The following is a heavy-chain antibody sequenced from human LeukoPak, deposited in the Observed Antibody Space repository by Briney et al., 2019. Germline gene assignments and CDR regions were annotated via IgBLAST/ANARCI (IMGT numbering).Heavy chain of an antibody. CDR1: GFTFSSYW. D-gene: IGHD6-6*01. Sequence: PGGSLRLSCAASGFTFSSYWMSWVRQAPGKGLEWVANIKQDGSEKYYVDSVKGRFTISRDNAKNSLYLQMNSLRAEDTALYYCARSPSSSWNYYYYYMDVWGKGTTVTVSS. CDR3: ARSPSSSWNYYYYYMDV. CDR2: IKQDGSEK. V-gene: IGHV3-7*03. J-gene: IGHJ6*03.